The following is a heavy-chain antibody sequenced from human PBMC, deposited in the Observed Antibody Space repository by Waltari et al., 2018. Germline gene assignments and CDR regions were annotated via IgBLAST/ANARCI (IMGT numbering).Heavy chain of an antibody. V-gene: IGHV4-34*01. D-gene: IGHD3-22*01. CDR1: AGSSTGYY. Sequence: QVHLQQWGAGLLKPSETLSLSCAVSAGSSTGYYWSWIRQLPGKGLEWIGEINHSGSTDHNPSLKSRVTISVDTSNNHFALRLNSVTAADTAVYYCASGDIAMIPGPLLNWGQGTLVTVSS. CDR3: ASGDIAMIPGPLLN. CDR2: INHSGST. J-gene: IGHJ4*02.